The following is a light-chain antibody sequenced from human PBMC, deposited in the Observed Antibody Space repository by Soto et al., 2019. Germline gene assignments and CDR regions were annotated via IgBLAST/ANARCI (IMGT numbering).Light chain of an antibody. V-gene: IGKV1-5*03. J-gene: IGKJ4*01. CDR3: QQYSAYPLT. CDR2: ETS. CDR1: QSISGW. Sequence: IQMTQSPSTLSASLGDRVTITCRASQSISGWVAWYQQKPGKAPKLLIYETSNLQSGVPSRFSGSGSATDFTLTISGLQPDDFATYYGQQYSAYPLTFGGGTKVEI.